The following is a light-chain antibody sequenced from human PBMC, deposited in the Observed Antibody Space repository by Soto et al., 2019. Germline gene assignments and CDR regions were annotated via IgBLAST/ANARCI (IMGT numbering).Light chain of an antibody. CDR1: SSDVGGYNY. J-gene: IGLJ2*01. Sequence: QSALTQPASASGSPGQTITISCTGTSSDVGGYNYVSWYQQHPGTAPNLMIYDISNRPSGVSNRFSGSKSGNTASLTISGLRAEDEADYYCGSWDGSRTRVVFGGGTKLTVL. V-gene: IGLV2-14*01. CDR3: GSWDGSRTRVV. CDR2: DIS.